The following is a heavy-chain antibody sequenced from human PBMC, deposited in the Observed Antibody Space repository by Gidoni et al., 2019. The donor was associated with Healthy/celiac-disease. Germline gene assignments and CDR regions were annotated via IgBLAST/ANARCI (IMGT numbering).Heavy chain of an antibody. Sequence: QVQLVESGGGLVKPGGSLRLSCAASGFTFSDYYMNWIRQAPGKGLELVSYISSSGSTIYYADSVKGRFTISRDNAKNSLYLQMNSLRAEDTAVYYCARDQGYSGYDWAYYYYGMDVWGQGTTVTVSS. CDR2: ISSSGSTI. V-gene: IGHV3-11*01. CDR1: GFTFSDYY. D-gene: IGHD5-12*01. J-gene: IGHJ6*02. CDR3: ARDQGYSGYDWAYYYYGMDV.